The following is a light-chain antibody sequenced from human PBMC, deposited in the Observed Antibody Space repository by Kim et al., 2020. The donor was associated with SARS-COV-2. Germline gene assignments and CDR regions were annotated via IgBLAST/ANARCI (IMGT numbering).Light chain of an antibody. CDR3: SSYTSSSAL. V-gene: IGLV2-14*03. CDR1: SSDVGGYNY. J-gene: IGLJ2*01. Sequence: QSDLTQPASVSGSPGQSITISCTGTSSDVGGYNYVSWYQQHPGKAPKLMIYDVSNRPSGVSNRFSGSKSGNTASLTISGLQAEDEADYYCSSYTSSSALFGGGTQLTVL. CDR2: DVS.